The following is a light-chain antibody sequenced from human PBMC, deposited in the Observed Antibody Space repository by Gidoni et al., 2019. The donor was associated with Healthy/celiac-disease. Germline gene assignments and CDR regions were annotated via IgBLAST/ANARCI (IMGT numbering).Light chain of an antibody. CDR1: SSNIVSNT. V-gene: IGLV1-44*01. J-gene: IGLJ2*01. CDR3: AAWDDSLAVV. Sequence: QSVLTHPPSPSATPGQRLTIPCSGSSSNIVSNTVHWYHKLPGTAPKLLIYSNNQRPSGVPDRFSGSKSGTSASLAISGLQSEDEADYYCAAWDDSLAVVFGGGTKLTVL. CDR2: SNN.